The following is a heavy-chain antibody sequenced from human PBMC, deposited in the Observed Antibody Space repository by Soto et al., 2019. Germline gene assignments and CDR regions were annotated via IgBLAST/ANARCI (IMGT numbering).Heavy chain of an antibody. D-gene: IGHD5-18*01. J-gene: IGHJ4*02. CDR2: IYYSGST. V-gene: IGHV4-59*03. CDR3: AVGGYSYGYDY. Sequence: PSETLSLTCTVSGGSISSFFWSWIRQPPGKGLEWIGYIYYSGSTNYNPSLKSRVTISVDMSTSTAYMELSSLRSEDTAVYYCAVGGYSYGYDYWGQGTLVTV. CDR1: GGSISSFF.